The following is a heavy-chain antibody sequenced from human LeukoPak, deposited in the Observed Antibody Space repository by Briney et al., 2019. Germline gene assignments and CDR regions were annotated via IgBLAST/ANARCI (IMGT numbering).Heavy chain of an antibody. Sequence: GGSLRLSCAASGFTFSSYTMSWVRQAPGKGLEWVSGVISSGKTTFYADSVKGRFTISRDNSRNTLYLQMNSLRVEDTAVYYCTRPHIDGGYYYHQYWGQGTLVTVSS. CDR1: GFTFSSYT. CDR3: TRPHIDGGYYYHQY. V-gene: IGHV3-23*01. J-gene: IGHJ4*02. D-gene: IGHD3-22*01. CDR2: VISSGKTT.